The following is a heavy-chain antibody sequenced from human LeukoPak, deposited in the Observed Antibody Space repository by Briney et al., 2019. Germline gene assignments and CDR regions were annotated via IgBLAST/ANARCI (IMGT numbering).Heavy chain of an antibody. CDR2: FDPEDGET. CDR1: GYTLTELS. V-gene: IGHV1-24*01. J-gene: IGHJ3*02. D-gene: IGHD2-15*01. CDR3: ATGPLGGAFDI. Sequence: GASVKVSCKVSGYTLTELSMHWVRQAPGKGLEWMGGFDPEDGETIYAQKFQGRVTMTEGTSTDTAYMELSSLRSEDTAVYYCATGPLGGAFDIWGQGTMVTVSS.